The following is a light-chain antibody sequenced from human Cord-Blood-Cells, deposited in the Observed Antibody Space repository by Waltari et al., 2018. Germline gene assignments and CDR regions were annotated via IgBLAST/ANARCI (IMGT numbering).Light chain of an antibody. CDR2: WAS. CDR1: QSVLYSSNNKNY. Sequence: DIVMTQSPDSLAVSLGERATINCKSSQSVLYSSNNKNYLAWYQQKPGQPPKLLIYWASAGECGVRWEFSGSGSGTDFTLTISSLHAEDVAVYYCQQYYSTPPTFGPGTKVDIK. V-gene: IGKV4-1*01. J-gene: IGKJ3*01. CDR3: QQYYSTPPT.